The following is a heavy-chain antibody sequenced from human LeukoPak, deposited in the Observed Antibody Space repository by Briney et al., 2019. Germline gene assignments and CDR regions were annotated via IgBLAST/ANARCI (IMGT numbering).Heavy chain of an antibody. Sequence: SQTLSLTCTVSGGSISSGDYYWSWLRQPPGKGLEWIGYIYYSGSTYYNPSLKSRVTISVDTSKNQFSLKLSSVTAADTAVYYCARGGARITMIVVVWGQGTLVTVSS. CDR2: IYYSGST. CDR1: GGSISSGDYY. V-gene: IGHV4-30-4*01. J-gene: IGHJ4*02. CDR3: ARGGARITMIVVV. D-gene: IGHD3-22*01.